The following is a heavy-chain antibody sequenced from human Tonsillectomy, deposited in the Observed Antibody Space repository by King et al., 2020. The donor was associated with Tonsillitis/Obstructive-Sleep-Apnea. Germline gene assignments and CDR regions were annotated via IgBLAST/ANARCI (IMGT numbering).Heavy chain of an antibody. D-gene: IGHD2-21*01. J-gene: IGHJ4*02. CDR1: GGPISSSSYY. V-gene: IGHV4-39*01. CDR2: IYYSGST. CDR3: ASRSYCGGDCYSEAFDY. Sequence: QVQLQESGPGLVKPSETLSLTCTVSGGPISSSSYYWGWIRQPPGKGLEWIGSIYYSGSTYYNPSPKSRVPISVDTSKSQFSLKLSSVTAADTAVYYCASRSYCGGDCYSEAFDYWGQGTLVTVSS.